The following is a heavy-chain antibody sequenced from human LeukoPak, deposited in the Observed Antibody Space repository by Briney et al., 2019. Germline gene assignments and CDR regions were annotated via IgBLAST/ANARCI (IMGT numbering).Heavy chain of an antibody. Sequence: GRSLRLSCAASGFTFSAHSVHWVRQAPGKGLEWVAFISYDGKIKYYADSVKGRFTISRDNSKNTLFLQTNSLRTGDTAMYYCSRNPEMEYWFDPWGQGALVTVSS. D-gene: IGHD3-3*01. V-gene: IGHV3-30*04. J-gene: IGHJ5*02. CDR2: ISYDGKIK. CDR3: SRNPEMEYWFDP. CDR1: GFTFSAHS.